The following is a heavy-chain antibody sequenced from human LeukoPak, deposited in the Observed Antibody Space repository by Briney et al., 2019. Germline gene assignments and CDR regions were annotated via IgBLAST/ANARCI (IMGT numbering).Heavy chain of an antibody. CDR1: GFTFSDFY. J-gene: IGHJ4*02. CDR3: ARVHCSGGGCSS. CDR2: ISGGGDTI. D-gene: IGHD2-15*01. Sequence: GGSLRLSCAASGFTFSDFYMSWIRQAPGKWLEFISYISGGGDTIFYAESVKGRFTIPRDNAKNSLYLQMNSLRAEDTAVYYCARVHCSGGGCSSWGQGTLVTVSS. V-gene: IGHV3-11*01.